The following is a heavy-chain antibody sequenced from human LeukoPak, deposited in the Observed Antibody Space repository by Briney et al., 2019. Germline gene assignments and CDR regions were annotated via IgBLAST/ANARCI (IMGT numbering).Heavy chain of an antibody. Sequence: SQTLSLTCTVFGGSISSGSYHWTWIRQPAGKGLEWIGRIYNSETTSYNPYLSSRVTMSLDTSKNQFSLKLSSVTAADTAVYYCATTSGHWGQGTLVTVSS. V-gene: IGHV4-61*02. CDR1: GGSISSGSYH. CDR2: IYNSETT. CDR3: ATTSGH. J-gene: IGHJ4*02.